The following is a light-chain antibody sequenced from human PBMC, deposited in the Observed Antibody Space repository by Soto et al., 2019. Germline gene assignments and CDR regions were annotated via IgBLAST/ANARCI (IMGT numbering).Light chain of an antibody. CDR1: QSLVYSDGNTY. J-gene: IGKJ2*01. CDR3: MQGTHWPYT. Sequence: DVVMTQSPLSLPVTLGQPASISCRSSQSLVYSDGNTYLSWFQQRPGQSPRRLIYKVSNCDSWVPDRFSGSGSGTDFTLKISRVEAEDVGVYYCMQGTHWPYTFGQGTKLEIK. CDR2: KVS. V-gene: IGKV2D-30*01.